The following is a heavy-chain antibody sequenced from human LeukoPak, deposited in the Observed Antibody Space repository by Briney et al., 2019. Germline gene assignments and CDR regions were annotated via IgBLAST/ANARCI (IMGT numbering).Heavy chain of an antibody. Sequence: PSETLSLTCTVSGGSISSGGYYWSWIRQHPGKGLEWIGYIYYSGSTYYNPSLKSRVTISVDTSKNQFSLKLSSVTAADTAVYYCARDAYYDILTGQYGMDVWGQGTTVTVSS. CDR1: GGSISSGGYY. CDR2: IYYSGST. D-gene: IGHD3-9*01. V-gene: IGHV4-31*03. CDR3: ARDAYYDILTGQYGMDV. J-gene: IGHJ6*02.